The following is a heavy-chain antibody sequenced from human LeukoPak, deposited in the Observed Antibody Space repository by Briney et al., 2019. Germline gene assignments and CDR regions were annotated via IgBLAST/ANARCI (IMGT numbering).Heavy chain of an antibody. Sequence: ASVKVSCKASGYTFTSYGISWVRQAPGQGREWMGCSSTYNGNTNYAHKPQGRVTMTKDTSTSTAYMELRSLRSDDSAVYYCARRGRVSFDYWGQGTLVTVSS. CDR3: ARRGRVSFDY. CDR1: GYTFTSYG. CDR2: SSTYNGNT. V-gene: IGHV1-18*01. D-gene: IGHD6-13*01. J-gene: IGHJ4*02.